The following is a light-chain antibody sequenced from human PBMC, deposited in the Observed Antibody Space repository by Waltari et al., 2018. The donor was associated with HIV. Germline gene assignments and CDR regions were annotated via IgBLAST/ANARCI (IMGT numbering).Light chain of an antibody. Sequence: QSALTQPPSVSASPGQSVTISCTGTSSDIGAYKRVSWYLQPPGTAPKVIIYEVKNRPSGVPDRFSGSKSGSTASLTISGLQAEDEADYFCSSYKNNNTLVFGTGTKVTVL. CDR1: SSDIGAYKR. CDR2: EVK. V-gene: IGLV2-18*02. CDR3: SSYKNNNTLV. J-gene: IGLJ1*01.